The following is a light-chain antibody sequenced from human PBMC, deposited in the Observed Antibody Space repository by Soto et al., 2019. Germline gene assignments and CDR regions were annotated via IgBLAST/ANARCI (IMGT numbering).Light chain of an antibody. Sequence: DTQMTQSPSSLSASVGDRVTITCRASQSINNLLNWYHQKPGKAPKLLIYAASSLQSGVPSRLSGSGSGTDFTLTISSLQPEDFATYYCQQSYTTPRTFGQGTKLEIK. CDR2: AAS. CDR3: QQSYTTPRT. CDR1: QSINNL. V-gene: IGKV1-39*01. J-gene: IGKJ2*02.